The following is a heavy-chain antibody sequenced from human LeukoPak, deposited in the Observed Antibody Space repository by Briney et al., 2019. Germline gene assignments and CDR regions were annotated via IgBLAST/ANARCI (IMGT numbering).Heavy chain of an antibody. D-gene: IGHD2-15*01. CDR2: INPNSGGT. CDR1: GYTFAEYY. CDR3: ATITGPLPQCSYYMDV. Sequence: ASLMVSCKASGYTFAEYYLHWVRQAPGQGLVWMGRINPNSGGTNYAQTFQGRVTMTRDTSINTAYLELRSLRSDDTAVYYCATITGPLPQCSYYMDVWGKGTTVTVSS. V-gene: IGHV1-2*06. J-gene: IGHJ6*03.